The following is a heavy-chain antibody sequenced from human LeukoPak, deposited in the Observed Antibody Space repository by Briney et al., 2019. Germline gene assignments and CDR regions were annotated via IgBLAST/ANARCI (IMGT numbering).Heavy chain of an antibody. CDR1: GGSISSGGYY. V-gene: IGHV4-31*03. D-gene: IGHD3-22*01. CDR2: IYYSGST. Sequence: SETLSLTCTVSGGSISSGGYYWSWIRQHPGNGLDWIGYIYYSGSTYYNPSLKSRVTISVDTSNNQSSLKLSSVTAADTAVYYCARERAYYYDSSEFAFDIWGQGTMVTVSS. CDR3: ARERAYYYDSSEFAFDI. J-gene: IGHJ3*02.